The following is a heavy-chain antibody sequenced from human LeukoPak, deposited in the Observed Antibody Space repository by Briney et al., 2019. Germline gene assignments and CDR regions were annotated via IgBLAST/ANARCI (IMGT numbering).Heavy chain of an antibody. V-gene: IGHV4-30-2*01. CDR3: ARALSGTDFDY. CDR2: TQHSGSA. J-gene: IGHJ4*02. Sequence: PSETLSLTCAVSGGSIRRGDYSWSWIRQPPGKGLEWIGNTQHSGSAYYNPSLKSRVTMSVDRSKNQFSLKLSSVTAADTAVYYCARALSGTDFDYWGQGTLVTVSS. CDR1: GGSIRRGDYS. D-gene: IGHD1-26*01.